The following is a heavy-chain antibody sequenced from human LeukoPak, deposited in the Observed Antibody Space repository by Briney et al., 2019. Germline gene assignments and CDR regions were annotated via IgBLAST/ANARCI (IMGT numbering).Heavy chain of an antibody. J-gene: IGHJ3*02. CDR3: AREASDAFDI. CDR2: IKGDGSER. V-gene: IGHV3-7*01. CDR1: GFTFSNYW. Sequence: GGSLRLSCAASGFTFSNYWMTWVRQTPEKGLEWVAHIKGDGSERYYVDSVKGRFTISRDNSKNTLFLQMNSLRAEDTAVYYCAREASDAFDIWGQGTMVTVSS.